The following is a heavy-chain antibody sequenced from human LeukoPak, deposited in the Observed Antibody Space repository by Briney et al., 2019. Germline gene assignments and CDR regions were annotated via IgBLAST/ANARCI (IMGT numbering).Heavy chain of an antibody. V-gene: IGHV3-30*04. CDR2: ISYDGSNK. CDR1: GFTFSSYA. CDR3: ARGELPTEFDY. Sequence: PGRSLRLSCAASGFTFSSYAMHWVRQAPGKGLEWVAVISYDGSNKYYADSVKGRFTISRDNSKNTLYLQMNSLRAEDTAVYYCARGELPTEFDYWGQGTLVTDSS. D-gene: IGHD1-7*01. J-gene: IGHJ4*02.